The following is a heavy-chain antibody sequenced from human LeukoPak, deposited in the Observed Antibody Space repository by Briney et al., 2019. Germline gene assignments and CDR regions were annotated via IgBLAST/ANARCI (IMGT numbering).Heavy chain of an antibody. CDR2: IYTSGST. D-gene: IGHD3-10*01. CDR1: GGSISSYY. Sequence: SETLSLTCTASGGSISSYYWSWIRQPAGKGLEWIGRIYTSGSTNYNPSLKSRVTISVDKSKNQFSRKLSSVTAADTAVYYCAREQNYMVRGVNDAFDIWGQGTMVTVSS. J-gene: IGHJ3*02. V-gene: IGHV4-4*07. CDR3: AREQNYMVRGVNDAFDI.